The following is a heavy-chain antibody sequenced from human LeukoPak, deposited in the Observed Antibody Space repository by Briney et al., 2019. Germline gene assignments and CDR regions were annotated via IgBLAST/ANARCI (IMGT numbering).Heavy chain of an antibody. Sequence: GGSLRPSCAASGFTFSDYYMSWIRQAPGKGLEWVSYISSSGSPVYYADSVKGRFTISRDNSKNTLYLQMNSLRAEDTAVYYCAYSSSWYIGSWYYFDYWGQGTLVTVSS. CDR1: GFTFSDYY. CDR2: ISSSGSPV. D-gene: IGHD6-13*01. V-gene: IGHV3-11*01. CDR3: AYSSSWYIGSWYYFDY. J-gene: IGHJ4*02.